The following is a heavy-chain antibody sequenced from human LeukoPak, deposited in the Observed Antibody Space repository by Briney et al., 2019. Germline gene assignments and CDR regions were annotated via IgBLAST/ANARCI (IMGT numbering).Heavy chain of an antibody. CDR3: ARANYYDTSGYSRGAFDI. J-gene: IGHJ6*04. CDR1: GYSISSGFY. CDR2: IFHSGST. Sequence: SETLSLTCSVSGYSISSGFYWGWIRQPPGKGLEWIGSIFHSGSTYYNPSLKSRVTISVDTSKNQFSLKLSSVTAADTAVFYCARANYYDTSGYSRGAFDIWGKGTTVTISS. D-gene: IGHD3-22*01. V-gene: IGHV4-38-2*02.